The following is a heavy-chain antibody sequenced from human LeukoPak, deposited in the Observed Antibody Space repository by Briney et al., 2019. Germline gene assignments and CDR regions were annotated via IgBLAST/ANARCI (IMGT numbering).Heavy chain of an antibody. V-gene: IGHV3-23*01. CDR1: GFTFSSYA. Sequence: GGSLRLSCAASGFTFSSYAMSWVRQAPGKGLEWVSAISGSGGSTYYADSVKGRFTISRDNAKNSLYLQMNSLRAEDTAVYYCARAVYDYVWGSYRDAFDIWGQGTMVTVSS. J-gene: IGHJ3*02. CDR3: ARAVYDYVWGSYRDAFDI. CDR2: ISGSGGST. D-gene: IGHD3-16*01.